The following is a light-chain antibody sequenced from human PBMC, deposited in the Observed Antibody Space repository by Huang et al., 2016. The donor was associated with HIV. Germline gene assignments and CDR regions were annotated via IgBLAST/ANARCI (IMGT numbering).Light chain of an antibody. V-gene: IGKV3-11*01. CDR1: QIVTKY. CDR2: DAA. J-gene: IGKJ4*01. CDR3: QQRRNWLT. Sequence: EIVLTQSPATLSLSPGERATLSCRASQIVTKYLAWYQHKPGQAPRLLIYDAATRATGIPSRFSGSGSGTDFTLTISSLEPEDFAVYYCQQRRNWLTFGGGTKVEIK.